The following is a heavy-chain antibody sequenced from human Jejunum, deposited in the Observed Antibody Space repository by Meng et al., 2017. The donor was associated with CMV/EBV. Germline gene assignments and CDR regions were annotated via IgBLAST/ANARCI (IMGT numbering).Heavy chain of an antibody. CDR1: GFTFSSYG. Sequence: SGFTFSSYGMHWVRQAPGKGLEWVAYIRYDLATKYYVDSVKGRFTISRDNSKNTLYLQVNSLRLEDTGVYYCARGTGSGSWLIDSWGQGTLVTVSS. CDR3: ARGTGSGSWLIDS. D-gene: IGHD6-13*01. J-gene: IGHJ4*02. V-gene: IGHV3-30*02. CDR2: IRYDLATK.